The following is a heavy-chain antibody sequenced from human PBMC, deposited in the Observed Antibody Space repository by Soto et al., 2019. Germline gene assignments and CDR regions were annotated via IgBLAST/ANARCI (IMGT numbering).Heavy chain of an antibody. D-gene: IGHD4-17*01. V-gene: IGHV3-33*01. J-gene: IGHJ3*02. CDR3: ARDATVVTLDAFDI. Sequence: QVQLVESGGGMVQPGRSLRLSCAASGFTFSSYGMHWVRQAPGKGLEWVAVIWYDGSNKYYADSVKGRFTISRDNSKNTLYLQMNSLRAEDTAVYYCARDATVVTLDAFDIWGQGTMVTVSS. CDR1: GFTFSSYG. CDR2: IWYDGSNK.